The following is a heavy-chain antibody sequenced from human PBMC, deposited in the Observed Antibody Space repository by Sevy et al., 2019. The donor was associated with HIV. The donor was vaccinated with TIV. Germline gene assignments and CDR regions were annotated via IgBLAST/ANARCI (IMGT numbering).Heavy chain of an antibody. CDR1: GYTFTTYD. Sequence: ASVKVSCKASGYTFTTYDINWVRQATGQGLEWMGWMNPNSGNTGYAQKFQGRVTMTRNTSISTAYMELSSLRSDDTAVYYCVRGSSVRRAGSWFDPWGQGTLVTVSS. V-gene: IGHV1-8*01. J-gene: IGHJ5*02. CDR3: VRGSSVRRAGSWFDP. CDR2: MNPNSGNT. D-gene: IGHD6-6*01.